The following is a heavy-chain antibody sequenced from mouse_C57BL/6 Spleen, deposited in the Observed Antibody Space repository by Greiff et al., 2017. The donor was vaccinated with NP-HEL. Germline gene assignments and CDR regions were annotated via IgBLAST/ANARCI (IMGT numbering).Heavy chain of an antibody. D-gene: IGHD1-1*01. CDR2: IYPGDGDT. CDR1: GYAFSSSW. CDR3: ASGYYYGSSSAGFAY. J-gene: IGHJ3*01. Sequence: QVQLQQSGPELVKPGASVKISCKASGYAFSSSWMNWVKQRPGKGLEWIGRIYPGDGDTNYNGKFKGKATLTADKSSSTAYMQLSSLTSEDSAVYFCASGYYYGSSSAGFAYWGQGTLVTVSA. V-gene: IGHV1-82*01.